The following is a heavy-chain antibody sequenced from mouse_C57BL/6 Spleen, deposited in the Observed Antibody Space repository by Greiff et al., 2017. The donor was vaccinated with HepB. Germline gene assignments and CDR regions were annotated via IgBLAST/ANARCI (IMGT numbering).Heavy chain of an antibody. Sequence: VQLQQSGGGLVKPGGSLKLSCAASGFTFSDYGMHWVRQAPEKGLEWVAYISSGSSTIYYADTVKGRFTISRDNAKNTLFLQMTSLRSEDTAMYYCARGVAFDYWGQGTTLTVSS. CDR2: ISSGSSTI. J-gene: IGHJ2*01. V-gene: IGHV5-17*01. CDR1: GFTFSDYG. D-gene: IGHD1-1*02. CDR3: ARGVAFDY.